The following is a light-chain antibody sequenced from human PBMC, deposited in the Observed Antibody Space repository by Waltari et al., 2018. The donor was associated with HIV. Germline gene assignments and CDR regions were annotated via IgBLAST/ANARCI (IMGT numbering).Light chain of an antibody. CDR1: NIGGKS. CDR2: DDS. V-gene: IGLV3-21*02. J-gene: IGLJ2*01. CDR3: QVWDFNSDHVV. Sequence: SYVLTQPPSVSVAPGQTARITCGGNNIGGKSAQWHRQRPGQAPVLVVYDDSDRPSGIPERFSGSNSGNTATLTISRVEAGDEADYFCQVWDFNSDHVVFGGGTKLTVL.